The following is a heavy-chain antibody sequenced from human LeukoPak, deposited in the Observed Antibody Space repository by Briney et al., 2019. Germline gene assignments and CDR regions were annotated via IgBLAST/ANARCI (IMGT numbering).Heavy chain of an antibody. V-gene: IGHV1-69*05. Sequence: SVTVSFKSSGGTFSSYAISWVRQAPGQGLEWVGGIIPIFGTANNAQKFQGRVTITTDESTSTAYMELSSLRSEDTAVYYCARAYYYGSGERIDAFDIWGQGTMVTVSS. CDR2: IIPIFGTA. J-gene: IGHJ3*02. CDR1: GGTFSSYA. CDR3: ARAYYYGSGERIDAFDI. D-gene: IGHD3-10*01.